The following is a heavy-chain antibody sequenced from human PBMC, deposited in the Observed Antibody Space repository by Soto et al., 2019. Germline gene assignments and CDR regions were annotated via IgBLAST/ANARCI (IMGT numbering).Heavy chain of an antibody. CDR2: ISAYNGNT. CDR3: VRDSGGYSSSWYLFDP. V-gene: IGHV1-18*01. J-gene: IGHJ5*02. Sequence: ASVKVSCKASGYTFTSYGSSGVRQAPGQGLEWMGWISAYNGNTNYAQKLQGRVTMTTDPSTSTAYMELRSLRSDDTAVYYCVRDSGGYSSSWYLFDPWGQGTLVTVSS. CDR1: GYTFTSYG. D-gene: IGHD6-13*01.